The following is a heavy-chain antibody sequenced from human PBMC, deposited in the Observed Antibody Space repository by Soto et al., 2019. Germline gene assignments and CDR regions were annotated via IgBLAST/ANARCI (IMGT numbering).Heavy chain of an antibody. D-gene: IGHD5-12*01. CDR1: GGSISSYY. CDR2: IYYSGRT. CDR3: ARSEDIVATMGAFDI. Sequence: PSETLSLTCTVSGGSISSYYWSWIRQPPGKGLEWIGYIYYSGRTNYNPSLKSRVTISVDTSKNQFSLKLSSVTAADSALYYCARSEDIVATMGAFDIWGQGKMVTVSS. V-gene: IGHV4-59*01. J-gene: IGHJ3*02.